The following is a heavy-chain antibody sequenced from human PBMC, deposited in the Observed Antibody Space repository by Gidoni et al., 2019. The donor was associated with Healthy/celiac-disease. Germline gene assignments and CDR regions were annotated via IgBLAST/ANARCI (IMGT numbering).Heavy chain of an antibody. D-gene: IGHD7-27*01. CDR1: GFPFSSYA. J-gene: IGHJ4*02. CDR2: ISYDGSNK. CDR3: ARDFADYYWGWDY. Sequence: QVQLVESGGGVVQPGRSLRLSCAASGFPFSSYAMHWVRQAPGKGLEWVAVISYDGSNKYYADSVKGRFTISRDNSKNTLYLQMNSLRAEDTAVYYCARDFADYYWGWDYWGQGTLVTVSS. V-gene: IGHV3-30-3*01.